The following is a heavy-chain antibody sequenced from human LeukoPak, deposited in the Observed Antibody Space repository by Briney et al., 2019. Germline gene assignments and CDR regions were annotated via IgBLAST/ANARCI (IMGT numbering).Heavy chain of an antibody. CDR2: IIPIFGTA. CDR1: GGTFSSYA. D-gene: IGHD1-26*01. J-gene: IGHJ5*02. CDR3: ARKVPWELPRSGDWFDP. Sequence: ASVKVSCKASGGTFSSYAISWVRQAPGQGLEWMGGIIPIFGTANYAQKFQGRVTITADESTSTAYMELSSLRSEDTAVYYCARKVPWELPRSGDWFDPWGQGTLLTVSS. V-gene: IGHV1-69*01.